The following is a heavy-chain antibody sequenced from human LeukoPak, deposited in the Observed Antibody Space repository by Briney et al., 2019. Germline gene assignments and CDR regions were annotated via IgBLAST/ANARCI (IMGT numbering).Heavy chain of an antibody. CDR1: GFTFSNYE. V-gene: IGHV3-21*01. CDR2: ISSSSSYI. D-gene: IGHD4-17*01. Sequence: GGSLRLSCAASGFTFSNYEMNWVRQAPGKGLQWVSSISSSSSYISYADSVKGRFTISRDNAKNSLYLQMNSLRAEDTAVYYCARRRTTVTTSLDYWGQGTLVTVSS. J-gene: IGHJ4*02. CDR3: ARRRTTVTTSLDY.